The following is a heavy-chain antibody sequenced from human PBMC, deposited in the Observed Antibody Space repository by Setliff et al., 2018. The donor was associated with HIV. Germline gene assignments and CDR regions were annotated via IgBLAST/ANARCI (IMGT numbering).Heavy chain of an antibody. CDR2: IYASGST. Sequence: PSETLSLTCTVSGGSINSGSYYWNWIRQPAGKGLEWIGHIYASGSTNYNPSLKSRVTISVDSSKNQFSLNLFSVTAADTAVYYCARPRRVRSRAWYWFDIWGQGTLVTVSS. J-gene: IGHJ5*02. CDR3: ARPRRVRSRAWYWFDI. CDR1: GGSINSGSYY. V-gene: IGHV4-61*09. D-gene: IGHD6-19*01.